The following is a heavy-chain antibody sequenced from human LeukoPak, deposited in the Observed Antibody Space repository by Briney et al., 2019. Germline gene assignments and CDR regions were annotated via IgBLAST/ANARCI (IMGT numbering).Heavy chain of an antibody. CDR3: ARTYNSRTRGFDP. CDR2: INHSGST. J-gene: IGHJ5*02. CDR1: SGSFSGYY. D-gene: IGHD6-13*01. V-gene: IGHV4-34*01. Sequence: SPSETLSLTCAVYSGSFSGYYWSWIRQPPGKGLEWIGEINHSGSTNYNPSLESRVTISVDTSKNQFSLKLSSVTAADTAVYYCARTYNSRTRGFDPWGQGTLVTVSS.